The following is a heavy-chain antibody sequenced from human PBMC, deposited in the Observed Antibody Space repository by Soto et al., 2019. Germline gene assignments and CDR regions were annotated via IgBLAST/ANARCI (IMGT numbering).Heavy chain of an antibody. D-gene: IGHD4-4*01. CDR1: GGSISSYY. J-gene: IGHJ2*01. CDR3: AGGRDDYKGWYFDL. V-gene: IGHV4-59*01. Sequence: SETLSLTCTVSGGSISSYYWSWIRQPPGKGLEWIGYIYYSGSPNYSPSLESRVTISEDTSKNQLSLKLSSVTAADTAIYYCAGGRDDYKGWYFDLWGRGTLVTVYS. CDR2: IYYSGSP.